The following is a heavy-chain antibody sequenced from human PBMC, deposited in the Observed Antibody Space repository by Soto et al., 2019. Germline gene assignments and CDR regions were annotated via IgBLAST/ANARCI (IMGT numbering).Heavy chain of an antibody. CDR2: ISSSSST. V-gene: IGHV3-48*01. CDR1: GLTFSSYW. Sequence: GGSLRLSCAASGLTFSSYWMHWVRQAPGKRLEWVSYISSSSSTYYADSVKGRFTISKDNSKNMLYLQMNSLRAEDTAVYYCARGLYDSSGYYMPYFEYWGQGALVTVSS. J-gene: IGHJ4*02. CDR3: ARGLYDSSGYYMPYFEY. D-gene: IGHD3-22*01.